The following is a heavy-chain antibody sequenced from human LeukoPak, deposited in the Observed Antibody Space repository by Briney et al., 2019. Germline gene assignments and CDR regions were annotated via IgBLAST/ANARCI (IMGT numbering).Heavy chain of an antibody. CDR2: IYYSGST. Sequence: SETLSLTCTVSGGSISSYYWSWIRQPPGKGLEWIGYIYYSGSTNYNPSLKSRVTISVDTSKNQFSLKLSSVTAADTAVYYCARESIAVAGTFDVWSKGTTVTVSS. D-gene: IGHD6-19*01. CDR3: ARESIAVAGTFDV. CDR1: GGSISSYY. V-gene: IGHV4-59*01. J-gene: IGHJ6*04.